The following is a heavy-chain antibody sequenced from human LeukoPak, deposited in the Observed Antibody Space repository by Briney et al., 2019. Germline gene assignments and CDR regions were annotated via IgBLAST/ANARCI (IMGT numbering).Heavy chain of an antibody. D-gene: IGHD6-13*01. CDR3: AREGSSIWYRPGPSYYYYYGMDV. Sequence: SETLSLTCTVAGGSISNYYWSRIRQPAGKGLEWIGRIYTSGSTNYNPSLKSRVTMSVDTSKNQFSLKLSSVTAADTAVYYCAREGSSIWYRPGPSYYYYYGMDVWGQGTTVTVSS. CDR1: GGSISNYY. V-gene: IGHV4-4*07. J-gene: IGHJ6*02. CDR2: IYTSGST.